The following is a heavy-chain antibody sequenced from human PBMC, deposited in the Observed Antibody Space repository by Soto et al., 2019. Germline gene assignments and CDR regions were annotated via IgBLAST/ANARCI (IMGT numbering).Heavy chain of an antibody. V-gene: IGHV1-3*01. CDR1: GYTFTSNA. J-gene: IGHJ4*02. CDR2: INGGDADT. D-gene: IGHD3-10*01. CDR3: ARAFDGSADY. Sequence: ASVKVSCKASGYTFTSNAIHWMRQAPGQRLEWMGWINGGDADTKYSENFQGRVTLTRDTPATTAYMELTSLRSEDKAVYYCARAFDGSADYWGQGTLVTVSS.